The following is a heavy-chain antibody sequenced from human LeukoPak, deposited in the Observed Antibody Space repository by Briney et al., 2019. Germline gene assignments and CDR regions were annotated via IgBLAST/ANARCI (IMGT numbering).Heavy chain of an antibody. V-gene: IGHV3-21*01. D-gene: IGHD1-26*01. CDR1: GFTFSSYS. CDR2: ISSSSAHI. J-gene: IGHJ4*02. CDR3: ARDIGGSYTAIDY. Sequence: PGGSLRLSCAASGFTFSSYSMNWVRQAPGKGLEWVSFISSSSAHINYADSVKGRFTISRDNPRNSLYLQMNSLRAEHTAVYYCARDIGGSYTAIDYWGQGTLVTVSS.